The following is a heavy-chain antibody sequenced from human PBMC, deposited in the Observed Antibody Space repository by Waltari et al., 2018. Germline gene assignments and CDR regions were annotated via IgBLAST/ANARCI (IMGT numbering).Heavy chain of an antibody. CDR2: MYRHGRG. CDR1: GSAITYYS. CDR3: ARDKASNWAAPGYFEH. D-gene: IGHD1-1*01. J-gene: IGHJ1*01. Sequence: QVQLQESGPGLVKPSETLSLTCTVPGSAITYYSWSWIRQPAGKGMEYIGRMYRHGRGNYNPSLKSRVTISVDTSKNQISLTRTSVTAADTAMYYCARDKASNWAAPGYFEHWGQGILVTVSS. V-gene: IGHV4-4*07.